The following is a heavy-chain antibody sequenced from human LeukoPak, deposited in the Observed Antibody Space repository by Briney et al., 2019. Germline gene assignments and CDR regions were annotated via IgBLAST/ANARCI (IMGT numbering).Heavy chain of an antibody. Sequence: GGSLRLSCAASVFTFSSYAMSWVRQAPGKGLEWVSAISGSGGSTYYADSVKGRFTISRDNSKNTLYLQMNSLRAEDTAVYYCAGASRWFGESGAFDIWGQGTMVTVSS. V-gene: IGHV3-23*01. J-gene: IGHJ3*02. CDR2: ISGSGGST. CDR3: AGASRWFGESGAFDI. D-gene: IGHD3-10*01. CDR1: VFTFSSYA.